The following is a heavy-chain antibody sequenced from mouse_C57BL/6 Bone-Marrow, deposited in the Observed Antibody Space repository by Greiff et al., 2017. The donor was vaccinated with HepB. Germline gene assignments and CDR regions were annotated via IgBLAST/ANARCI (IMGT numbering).Heavy chain of an antibody. CDR2: ISDGGSYT. CDR1: GFTFSSYA. CDR3: ARDRYQYFDV. Sequence: EVQLVESGGGLVKPGGSLKLSCAASGFTFSSYAMSWVRQTPEKRLEWVATISDGGSYTYYPDNVKGRFTISRDNAKNNLYLQMSHLKSEDTAMYYCARDRYQYFDVWGTGTTVTVAS. D-gene: IGHD2-12*01. J-gene: IGHJ1*03. V-gene: IGHV5-4*01.